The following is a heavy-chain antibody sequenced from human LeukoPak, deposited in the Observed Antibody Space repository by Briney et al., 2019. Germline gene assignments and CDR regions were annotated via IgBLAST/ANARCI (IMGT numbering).Heavy chain of an antibody. CDR3: ARRPFGADY. D-gene: IGHD3-10*01. Sequence: GRSLRLSCAASGFTFSNYRMGWVRQPPGKGLQWVANIKEDGSEKYYVDSVKGRFTISRDNAKNSVYLQMNSLRVEDTAVYYCARRPFGADYWGQGTLVTVSS. J-gene: IGHJ4*02. CDR1: GFTFSNYR. V-gene: IGHV3-7*01. CDR2: IKEDGSEK.